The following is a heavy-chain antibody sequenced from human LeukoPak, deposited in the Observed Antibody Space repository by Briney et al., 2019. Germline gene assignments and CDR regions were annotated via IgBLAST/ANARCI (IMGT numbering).Heavy chain of an antibody. D-gene: IGHD2-15*01. CDR1: GGSISSYY. J-gene: IGHJ6*03. CDR3: ARGSRRGCSGGSCYSYYYYMDV. V-gene: IGHV4-59*12. CDR2: IYYSGST. Sequence: SETLSLTCTVSGGSISSYYWSWIRQPPGKGLEWIGYIYYSGSTNYSPSLKSRVTISVDTSKNQFSLKLSSVTAADTAVYYCARGSRRGCSGGSCYSYYYYMDVWGKGTTVTVSS.